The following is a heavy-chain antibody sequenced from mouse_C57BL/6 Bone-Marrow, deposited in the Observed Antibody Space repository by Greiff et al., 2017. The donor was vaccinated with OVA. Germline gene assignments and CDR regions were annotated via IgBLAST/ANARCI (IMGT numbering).Heavy chain of an antibody. J-gene: IGHJ1*03. D-gene: IGHD2-4*01. V-gene: IGHV14-4*01. Sequence: EVKLQESGAELVRPGASVKLSCTASGFNIKDDYMHWVKQRPEQGLEWIGWIDPENGDTEYASKFQGKATITADTSSNTAYLQLSSLTSEDTAVYYCTTERDYDWYFDVWGTGTTVTVSS. CDR1: GFNIKDDY. CDR2: IDPENGDT. CDR3: TTERDYDWYFDV.